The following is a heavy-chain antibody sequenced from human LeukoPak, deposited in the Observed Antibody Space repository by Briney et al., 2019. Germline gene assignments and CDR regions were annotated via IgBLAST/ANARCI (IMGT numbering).Heavy chain of an antibody. J-gene: IGHJ6*02. D-gene: IGHD3-3*01. CDR2: IYYSGST. V-gene: IGHV4-59*01. Sequence: PSETLSLTCTVSGGSISSYYWSWIRQPPGKGLEWIGYIYYSGSTNYNPSLKSRVTISVDTSKNQFSLKLCSVTAADTAVYYCARDQATLTTPYGMDVWGQGTTVTVSS. CDR3: ARDQATLTTPYGMDV. CDR1: GGSISSYY.